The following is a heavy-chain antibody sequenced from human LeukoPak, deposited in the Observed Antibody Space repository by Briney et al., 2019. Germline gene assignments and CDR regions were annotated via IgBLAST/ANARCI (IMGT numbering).Heavy chain of an antibody. CDR3: ARDTTMFTGYYYMDV. D-gene: IGHD5-18*01. J-gene: IGHJ6*03. Sequence: SQTLSLTCTVSGGSISSGSYYWSWIRQPAGKGLEWIGRIYTSGSTNYNPSLKSRVTMSVDTSKNQFSLKLSSVTAADTAVYYCARDTTMFTGYYYMDVWGKGTTVTVSS. CDR1: GGSISSGSYY. V-gene: IGHV4-61*02. CDR2: IYTSGST.